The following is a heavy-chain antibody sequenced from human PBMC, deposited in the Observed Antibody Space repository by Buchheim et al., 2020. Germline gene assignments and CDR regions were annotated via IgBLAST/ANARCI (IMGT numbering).Heavy chain of an antibody. V-gene: IGHV5-51*01. D-gene: IGHD5-24*01. CDR1: GYSFTGAY. Sequence: EVQLVQSGAEVKRPGESLRISCQGSGYSFTGAYIAWVRQMPGKGLEWMGLIYPGDSYTKYSPSFEGLVTMSVDKSLRTGYLQWRSLRTSDTAIYYCARRVRDSSGYNFDFWGQGTL. CDR2: IYPGDSYT. CDR3: ARRVRDSSGYNFDF. J-gene: IGHJ4*02.